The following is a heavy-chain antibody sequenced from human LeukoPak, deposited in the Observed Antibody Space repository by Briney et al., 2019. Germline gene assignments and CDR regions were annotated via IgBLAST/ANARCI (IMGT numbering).Heavy chain of an antibody. Sequence: GGSLRLSCAASGFTFSSYDMHWVRQATGKGLEWVSAIGTAGDTYYPGSVKGRFTISRENAKNSLCLQMNSLRAEDTAVYYCARDRGYSYGAPTFNNWGQGTLVTVSS. CDR3: ARDRGYSYGAPTFNN. D-gene: IGHD5-18*01. CDR2: IGTAGDT. J-gene: IGHJ4*02. V-gene: IGHV3-13*01. CDR1: GFTFSSYD.